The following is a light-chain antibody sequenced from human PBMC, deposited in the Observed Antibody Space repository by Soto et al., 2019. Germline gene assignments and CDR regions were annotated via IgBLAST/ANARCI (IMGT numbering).Light chain of an antibody. Sequence: QPVLTQSPSASASLGASVKLTCTLSSGHSNYAIAWHQQLPEKGPRYLMKVNSDGSHNKGDGIPDRFSGSSSGAERYLTISSLQSEDEADYYCQTWGTGIQVFGGGTKVTVL. CDR2: VNSDGSH. CDR3: QTWGTGIQV. J-gene: IGLJ2*01. CDR1: SGHSNYA. V-gene: IGLV4-69*01.